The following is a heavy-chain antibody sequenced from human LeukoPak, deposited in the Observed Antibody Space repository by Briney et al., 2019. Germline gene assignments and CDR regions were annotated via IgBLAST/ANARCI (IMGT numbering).Heavy chain of an antibody. J-gene: IGHJ3*02. D-gene: IGHD1-26*01. CDR2: INPNSGGT. V-gene: IGHV1-2*02. CDR1: GGTFSSYA. CDR3: ARGGSYPAAVGAFDI. Sequence: ASVKVSCKASGGTFSSYAISWVRQAPGQGLEWMGWINPNSGGTNYAQKFQGRVTMTRDTSISTAYMELSRLRSDDTAVYYCARGGSYPAAVGAFDIWGQGTMVTVSS.